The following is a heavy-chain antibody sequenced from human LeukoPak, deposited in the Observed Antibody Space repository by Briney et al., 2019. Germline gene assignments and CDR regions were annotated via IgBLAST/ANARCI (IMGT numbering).Heavy chain of an antibody. J-gene: IGHJ3*02. V-gene: IGHV3-48*04. CDR1: GFTFSSNS. D-gene: IGHD3-16*01. CDR2: ISNSGNTI. Sequence: GGSLRLSCAASGFTFSSNSMNWVRQAPGKGLEWVSYISNSGNTIYYADSVKGRFSISRDNAKNSLYLQMNSLRAEDTAVYYCTRDWGTGIRQNAFDIWGQGTMVTVSS. CDR3: TRDWGTGIRQNAFDI.